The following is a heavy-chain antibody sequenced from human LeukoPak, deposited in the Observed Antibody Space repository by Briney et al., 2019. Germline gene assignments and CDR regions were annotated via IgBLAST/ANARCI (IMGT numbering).Heavy chain of an antibody. CDR3: ARDQSGGSSYYYGMDV. J-gene: IGHJ6*02. V-gene: IGHV4-59*01. CDR1: GGSISSYY. D-gene: IGHD2-15*01. Sequence: SETLSLTCTVSGGSISSYYWSWIRQPPGKGLEWIGYIYYSGSTNYNPSLKSRVTISVDTSKNQFSLKLSSVTAADTAVYYCARDQSGGSSYYYGMDVWGQGTTVTVSS. CDR2: IYYSGST.